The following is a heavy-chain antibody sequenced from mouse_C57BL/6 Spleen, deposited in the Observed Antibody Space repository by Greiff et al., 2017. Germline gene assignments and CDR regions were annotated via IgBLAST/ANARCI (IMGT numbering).Heavy chain of an antibody. D-gene: IGHD2-3*01. Sequence: EVQLVESGPELVKPGASVKISCKASGYSFTDYNMNWVKQSNGKSLEWIGVINPNYGTTSYNQKFKGKATLTVDQSSSTAYMQLNSLTSKDSAVYYCASVYDVYYVFAYWGQGTLVTVSA. V-gene: IGHV1-39*01. CDR2: INPNYGTT. J-gene: IGHJ3*01. CDR3: ASVYDVYYVFAY. CDR1: GYSFTDYN.